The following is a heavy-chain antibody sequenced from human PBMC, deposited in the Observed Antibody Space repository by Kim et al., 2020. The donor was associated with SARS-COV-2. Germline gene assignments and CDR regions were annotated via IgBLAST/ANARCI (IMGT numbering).Heavy chain of an antibody. CDR1: GFTFSSYW. D-gene: IGHD3-10*01. CDR3: ARVTMVRGIAPFDP. CDR2: INSDGSST. J-gene: IGHJ5*02. Sequence: GGSLRLSCEASGFTFSSYWMHWVRQAPGKGLVWVSRINSDGSSTSYADSVKGRFTISRDNAKNTLYLQMNSLRAEDTAVYYCARVTMVRGIAPFDPWGQGTLVTVSS. V-gene: IGHV3-74*01.